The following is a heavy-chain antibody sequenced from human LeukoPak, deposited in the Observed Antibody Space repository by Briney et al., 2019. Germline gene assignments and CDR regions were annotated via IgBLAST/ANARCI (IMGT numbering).Heavy chain of an antibody. CDR2: IYISGST. CDR1: GGSISSYY. V-gene: IGHV4-4*07. D-gene: IGHD1-1*01. CDR3: ARDRGTWNDDGFDY. J-gene: IGHJ4*02. Sequence: SETLSLTCTVSGGSISSYYWSWIRQPAGKGLEWIGRIYISGSTNYNPSLKSRVTMPVDTSKNQFSLKLSSVTAADTAVYYCARDRGTWNDDGFDYWGQGTLVTVSS.